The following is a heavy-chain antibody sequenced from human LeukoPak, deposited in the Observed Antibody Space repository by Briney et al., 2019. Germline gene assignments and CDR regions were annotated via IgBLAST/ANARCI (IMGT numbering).Heavy chain of an antibody. CDR3: ARATTRGSSYGQGY. CDR2: INPSGGST. J-gene: IGHJ4*02. D-gene: IGHD5-18*01. Sequence: ASVKVSCKASGYTFTSYYMHWVRQAPGQGLEWMGIINPSGGSTGYAQKFQGRVTMTRDTSISTAYMELSRLRSDDTAVYYCARATTRGSSYGQGYWGQGTLVTVSS. V-gene: IGHV1-46*01. CDR1: GYTFTSYY.